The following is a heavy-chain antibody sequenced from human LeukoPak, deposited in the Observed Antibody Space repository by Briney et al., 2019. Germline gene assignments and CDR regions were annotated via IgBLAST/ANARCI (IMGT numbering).Heavy chain of an antibody. CDR1: GFTFSDYY. D-gene: IGHD6-19*01. J-gene: IGHJ4*02. CDR2: ISSSGSTI. V-gene: IGHV3-11*01. CDR3: ARRSSGYLFDY. Sequence: GGSLRLSCAASGFTFSDYYMSWIRQAPGKGLEWVSYISSSGSTIYYADSVKGRFTISRDNAKNSLYLQMNSLRAGDTALYYCARRSSGYLFDYWGQGTLVTVSS.